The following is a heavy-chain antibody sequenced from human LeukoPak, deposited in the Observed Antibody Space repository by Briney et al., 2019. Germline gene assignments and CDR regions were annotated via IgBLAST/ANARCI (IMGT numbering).Heavy chain of an antibody. V-gene: IGHV3-66*01. D-gene: IGHD6-13*01. J-gene: IGHJ4*02. CDR3: ARAGRIAAAGPQN. CDR1: GFTVSSNY. CDR2: IYSGGST. Sequence: PGGSLRLSCAASGFTVSSNYMSWVRQAPGKGLEWVSVIYSGGSTYYADSVKGRFTISRDNSKNTLYLQMNSLRAEDTAVYYCARAGRIAAAGPQNWGQGTLVTVSS.